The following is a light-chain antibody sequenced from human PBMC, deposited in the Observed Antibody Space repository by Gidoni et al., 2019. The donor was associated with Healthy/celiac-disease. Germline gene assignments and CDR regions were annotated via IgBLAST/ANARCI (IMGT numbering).Light chain of an antibody. Sequence: DIQMTQSPSSLSASVGVRVTITCRASQSISSYLNWYQQKPGKAPKLLIYAASRLQSGVPSRFSGGGSRTDFTLTISSLQPDDFATYYCQQSYSTPLTFGGGTKVEIK. CDR2: AAS. V-gene: IGKV1-39*01. CDR1: QSISSY. CDR3: QQSYSTPLT. J-gene: IGKJ4*01.